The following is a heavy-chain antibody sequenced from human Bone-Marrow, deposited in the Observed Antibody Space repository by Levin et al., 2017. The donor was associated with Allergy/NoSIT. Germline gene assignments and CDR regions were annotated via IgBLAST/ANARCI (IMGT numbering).Heavy chain of an antibody. J-gene: IGHJ3*01. Sequence: LSLTCAASGFTLSDHYMDWVRPAPGKGLEWVGRTRNKANRDTTEYAASVKGRFTISRDDSKHSLYLQMNSLTTEDTAVYYWLHGCSATSCYPYWGQGTLVTVSS. D-gene: IGHD2-2*01. CDR2: TRNKANRDTT. CDR1: GFTLSDHY. V-gene: IGHV3-72*01. CDR3: LHGCSATSCYPY.